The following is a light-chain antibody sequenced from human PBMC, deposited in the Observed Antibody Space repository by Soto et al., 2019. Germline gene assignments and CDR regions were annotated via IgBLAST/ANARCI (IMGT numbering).Light chain of an antibody. V-gene: IGLV2-14*01. CDR1: SSDVGGYTY. CDR2: DVS. J-gene: IGLJ1*01. CDR3: SSYTSSSTDV. Sequence: QSVLTQPASVSGSPGQWITISCTGTSSDVGGYTYVSWYQQYPGKAPKLMIYDVSNRPSGVSNRFSGSKSGNTASLTISGLQAEDEADYYCSSYTSSSTDVFGTGTKVTVL.